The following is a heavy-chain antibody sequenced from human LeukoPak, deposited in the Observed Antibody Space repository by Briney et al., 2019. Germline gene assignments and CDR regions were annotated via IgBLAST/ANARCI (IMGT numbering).Heavy chain of an antibody. CDR3: ARKAIRYSSGWYGPYYFDY. J-gene: IGHJ4*02. D-gene: IGHD6-19*01. V-gene: IGHV4-4*07. CDR2: IYTSGST. CDR1: GGSISSYY. Sequence: PSETLSLTCTVSGGSISSYYWSWIRQPAGKGLEWIGRIYTSGSTNYNPSLKSRVTMSVDTSKNQFSLKLSSVTAADTAVYYCARKAIRYSSGWYGPYYFDYWGQGTLVTVSS.